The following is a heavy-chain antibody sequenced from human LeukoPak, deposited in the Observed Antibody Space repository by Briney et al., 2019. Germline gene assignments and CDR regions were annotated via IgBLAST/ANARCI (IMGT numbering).Heavy chain of an antibody. CDR1: GGSISSGGYY. V-gene: IGHV4-31*03. CDR3: AREPYSSGWSH. D-gene: IGHD6-19*01. Sequence: SETLSLTCTVSGGSISSGGYYWSWIRQHPGKGLEWIGYIYYSGSTYYNPSLKSRVTISVDTSKNQFSLKLSSVTAADTVVYYCAREPYSSGWSHWGQGTLVTVSS. CDR2: IYYSGST. J-gene: IGHJ4*02.